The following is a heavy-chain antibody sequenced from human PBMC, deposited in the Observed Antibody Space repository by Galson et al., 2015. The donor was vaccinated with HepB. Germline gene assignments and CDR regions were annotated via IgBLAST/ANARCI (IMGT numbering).Heavy chain of an antibody. CDR3: VKDPGQQLTRYAFDI. J-gene: IGHJ3*02. D-gene: IGHD6-13*01. CDR1: GFTFSSYA. CDR2: ISSNGGST. V-gene: IGHV3-64D*06. Sequence: SLRLSCVASGFTFSSYAMHWVGQAPGKGLEYVSAISSNGGSTYYADSVKGRFTISRDNSKNTLYLQMSSLRAEDTAVYYCVKDPGQQLTRYAFDIWGQGTMVTVSS.